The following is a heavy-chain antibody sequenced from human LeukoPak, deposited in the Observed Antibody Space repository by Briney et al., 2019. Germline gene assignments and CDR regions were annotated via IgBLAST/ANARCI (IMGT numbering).Heavy chain of an antibody. CDR3: ARHALDLHCSSTSCHDY. CDR2: IYYSGST. D-gene: IGHD2-2*01. V-gene: IGHV4-39*01. J-gene: IGHJ4*02. Sequence: PSETLSLTCTVSGGSISSSSYYWGWIRQPPGTGLEWIGSIYYSGSTYYNPSLKSRVTISVDTSKNQFSLKLSSVTAADTAVYYCARHALDLHCSSTSCHDYWGQGTLVTVSS. CDR1: GGSISSSSYY.